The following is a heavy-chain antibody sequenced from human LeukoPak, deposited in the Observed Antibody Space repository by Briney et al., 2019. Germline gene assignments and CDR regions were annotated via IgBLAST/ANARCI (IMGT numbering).Heavy chain of an antibody. V-gene: IGHV4-59*01. CDR1: GASTSSSY. CDR3: VRGNYDNRGYSNAFDI. Sequence: PSGTLSLTCTVSGASTSSSYWSWIRQPPGKRLEWIGYIYYNGNTNSNPSLKSRVTISADTSKNQFSLKLTSVTAADTAIYYCVRGNYDNRGYSNAFDIWGQGTMVTVSS. J-gene: IGHJ3*02. CDR2: IYYNGNT. D-gene: IGHD3-22*01.